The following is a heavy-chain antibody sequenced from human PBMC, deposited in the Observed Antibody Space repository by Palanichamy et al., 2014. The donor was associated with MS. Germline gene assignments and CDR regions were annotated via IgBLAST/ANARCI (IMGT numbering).Heavy chain of an antibody. CDR2: IRHDGSEK. J-gene: IGHJ5*01. CDR1: GFTFSNNW. Sequence: EVQPVESGGGLVQPGGSLRLSCAASGFTFSNNWMSRVRQAPGKGLEWVANIRHDGSEKYYVDSVKGRFTISRHNAKNSLYLQMNSLRAEDTAIYYCARDRARFFDCWGQGTLVTVSS. CDR3: ARDRARFFDC. V-gene: IGHV3-7*01.